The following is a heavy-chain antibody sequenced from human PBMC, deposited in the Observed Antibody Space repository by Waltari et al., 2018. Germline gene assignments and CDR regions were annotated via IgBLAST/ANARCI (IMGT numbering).Heavy chain of an antibody. V-gene: IGHV3-7*04. CDR3: ARVVGHSSGRLYYYYYYGMDV. Sequence: EVQLVESGGGLVQPGGSLRLSCAASGFTFSSYWMSWVRQAPGKGLEWVANIKQDGSEKYYGDSVKGRFTISRDNAKNSLYLQMNSLRAEDTAVYYCARVVGHSSGRLYYYYYYGMDVWGQGTTVTVSS. CDR1: GFTFSSYW. CDR2: IKQDGSEK. D-gene: IGHD6-25*01. J-gene: IGHJ6*02.